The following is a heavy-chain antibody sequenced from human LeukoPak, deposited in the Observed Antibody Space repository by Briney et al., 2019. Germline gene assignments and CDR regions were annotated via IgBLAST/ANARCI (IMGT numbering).Heavy chain of an antibody. J-gene: IGHJ4*02. CDR3: VGGIAVALDYYFDY. Sequence: ASVKVSCKVSGYTLTELSMHWVRQAPGKGLEWMGGFDPEDGETIYAQKFQGRVTMTEDTSTDTAYMELSSLRSEDTAVYYCVGGIAVALDYYFDYWGQGTLVTVSS. D-gene: IGHD6-19*01. CDR2: FDPEDGET. V-gene: IGHV1-24*01. CDR1: GYTLTELS.